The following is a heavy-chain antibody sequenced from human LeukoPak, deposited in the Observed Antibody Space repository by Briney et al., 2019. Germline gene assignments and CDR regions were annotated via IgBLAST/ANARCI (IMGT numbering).Heavy chain of an antibody. CDR2: IFHSGDV. CDR1: GYSIISDYF. V-gene: IGHV4-38-2*02. J-gene: IGHJ4*02. CDR3: ARVVASTSIDF. Sequence: PLETLSLTCIVSGYSIISDYFWGWVRQPPGKGPEWIGSIFHSGDVYYNPSLTSRVTLSVDPSNNRFSLKVTSVTAADTAIYYCARVVASTSIDFWGQGTLVTVSS. D-gene: IGHD2-15*01.